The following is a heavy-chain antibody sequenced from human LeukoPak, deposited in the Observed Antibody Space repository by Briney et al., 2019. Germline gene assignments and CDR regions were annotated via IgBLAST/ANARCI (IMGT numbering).Heavy chain of an antibody. CDR3: AKDRDSSSWYSPSDF. CDR1: GFIFSSYG. V-gene: IGHV3-30*02. D-gene: IGHD3-22*01. J-gene: IGHJ4*02. CDR2: IRYDGSNK. Sequence: PGGSLRLSCAASGFIFSSYGMHWVRQAPGKGLEWVAFIRYDGSNKYYADSVKGRFTISRDNSKNTLYLQMSSLRAEDTAAYYCAKDRDSSSWYSPSDFWGQGTLVTVSS.